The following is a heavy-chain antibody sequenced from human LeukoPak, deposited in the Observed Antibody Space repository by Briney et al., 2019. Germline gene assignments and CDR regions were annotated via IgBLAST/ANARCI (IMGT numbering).Heavy chain of an antibody. V-gene: IGHV3-23*01. Sequence: GGSLRLSCAASGFIFRKYAMTWVRQAPGKGLEWVSTISGGGDSTHYADSLKDRFTISRDDSINTLYLQMNSLRAEDTAVYYCARDSSSYYFDYWGQGTLVTVSS. D-gene: IGHD6-6*01. J-gene: IGHJ4*02. CDR3: ARDSSSYYFDY. CDR1: GFIFRKYA. CDR2: ISGGGDST.